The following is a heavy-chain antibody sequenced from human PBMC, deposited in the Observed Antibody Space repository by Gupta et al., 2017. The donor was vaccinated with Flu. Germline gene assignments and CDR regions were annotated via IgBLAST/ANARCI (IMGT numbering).Heavy chain of an antibody. CDR1: GFSFNSYS. CDR3: VRDGPNGYNDLDY. Sequence: ASGFSFNSYSLHWVRQSPGKGLDCVAVVSHDGNNKYYAGSVEGRFTISRDNSKNTLYLQMNRLTAEDTAVYYCVRDGPNGYNDLDYWGQGTLVTVSS. D-gene: IGHD5-12*01. V-gene: IGHV3-30-3*01. J-gene: IGHJ4*02. CDR2: VSHDGNNK.